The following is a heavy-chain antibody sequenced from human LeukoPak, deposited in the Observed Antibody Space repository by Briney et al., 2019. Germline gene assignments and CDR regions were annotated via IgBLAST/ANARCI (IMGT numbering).Heavy chain of an antibody. CDR1: GGTFSNYA. V-gene: IGHV1-8*03. CDR3: ARARYCSSTSCYFSRGYYYYMDV. Sequence: GSSVKVSCKASGGTFSNYAISWVRQAPGQGLEWMGWMNPNSGNTGYAQKFQGRVTITRNTSISTAYMELSSLRSEDTAVYYCARARYCSSTSCYFSRGYYYYMDVWGKGTTVTVSS. CDR2: MNPNSGNT. J-gene: IGHJ6*03. D-gene: IGHD2-2*01.